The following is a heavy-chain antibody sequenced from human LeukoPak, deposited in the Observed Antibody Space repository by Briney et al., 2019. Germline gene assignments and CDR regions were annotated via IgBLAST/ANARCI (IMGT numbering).Heavy chain of an antibody. V-gene: IGHV4-30-2*03. D-gene: IGHD1-26*01. Sequence: SETLSLTCAVSGASITGGGNSWSWIRQPPGEGLEWIGYIDDGGSTYYNPSLKSRVTISVDTSKDQFSLKLSSVAAADTAVYYCARRGRSGSYRTFDIWGQGTMVTVSS. CDR3: ARRGRSGSYRTFDI. CDR2: IDDGGST. CDR1: GASITGGGNS. J-gene: IGHJ3*02.